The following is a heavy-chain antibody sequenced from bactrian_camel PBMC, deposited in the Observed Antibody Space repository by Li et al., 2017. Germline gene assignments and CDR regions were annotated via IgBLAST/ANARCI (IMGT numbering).Heavy chain of an antibody. V-gene: IGHV3S53*01. J-gene: IGHJ6*01. CDR2: IDSNGRT. CDR1: SRNYNIDC. CDR3: AARGPYCYTKLSVRDFTY. Sequence: HVQLVESGGGSVQAGGSLKLSCAPSSRNYNIDCMAWFRGNEREAVAEREGVAAIDSNGRTTYADSVKGRFTISQDNAKNTVYLQMNSLKPEDTAMYYCAARGPYCYTKLSVRDFTYWGQGTQVTVS. D-gene: IGHD2*01.